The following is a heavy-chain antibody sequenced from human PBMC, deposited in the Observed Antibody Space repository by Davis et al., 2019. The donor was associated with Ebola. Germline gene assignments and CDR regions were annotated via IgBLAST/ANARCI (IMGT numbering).Heavy chain of an antibody. CDR1: GFTFSSYG. V-gene: IGHV3-30*18. J-gene: IGHJ1*01. D-gene: IGHD4-11*01. Sequence: GESLKISCAASGFTFSSYGMHWVRQTPGKGLEWVAVISYDGSDKYYADSVKGRFTISRDNSKNTLYLQMNSLRAEDTAVYYCAKDQDSTLQNWGQGTLVTVSS. CDR2: ISYDGSDK. CDR3: AKDQDSTLQN.